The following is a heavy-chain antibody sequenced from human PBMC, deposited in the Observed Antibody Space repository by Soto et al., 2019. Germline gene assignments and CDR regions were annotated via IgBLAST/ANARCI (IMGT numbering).Heavy chain of an antibody. J-gene: IGHJ4*02. CDR2: IYYSGST. V-gene: IGHV4-59*01. CDR1: GVSINSNY. Sequence: PSETLSLTCTVSGVSINSNYWSWIRQPPGRGLEWIGYIYYSGSTTYNPSLKSRVTISVDRSKNQFSLRLSSVTAADTAVYFCASHSSALLYYFDSWGQRTRVTVSS. D-gene: IGHD2-15*01. CDR3: ASHSSALLYYFDS.